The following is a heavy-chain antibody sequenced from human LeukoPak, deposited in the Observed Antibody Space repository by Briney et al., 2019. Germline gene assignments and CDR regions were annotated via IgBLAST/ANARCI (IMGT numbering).Heavy chain of an antibody. V-gene: IGHV5-51*01. CDR1: GYSFTSYW. Sequence: GESLKISCKGSGYSFTSYWIGWVRQMPGKVLEWMGIIYPGDSDTRYSPSFQGQVTISADKSISTAYLQWGSLKASDTAMYYCARLSRGYSYGMDVWGQGTTVTVSS. D-gene: IGHD5-18*01. CDR3: ARLSRGYSYGMDV. J-gene: IGHJ6*02. CDR2: IYPGDSDT.